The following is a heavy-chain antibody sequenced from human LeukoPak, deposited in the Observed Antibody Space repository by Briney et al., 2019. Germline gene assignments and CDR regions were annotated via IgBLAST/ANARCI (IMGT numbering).Heavy chain of an antibody. J-gene: IGHJ4*02. CDR2: ISSSSSYI. Sequence: GGSLRLSCAASGFTFSSYSMNWVRQAPGKVLEWVSSISSSSSYIYYADSVKGRFTISRDNAKNSLYLQMNSLRAEDTAVYYCAREGPGTYYYDSSGYWFDYWGQGTLVTVSS. V-gene: IGHV3-21*01. CDR3: AREGPGTYYYDSSGYWFDY. D-gene: IGHD3-22*01. CDR1: GFTFSSYS.